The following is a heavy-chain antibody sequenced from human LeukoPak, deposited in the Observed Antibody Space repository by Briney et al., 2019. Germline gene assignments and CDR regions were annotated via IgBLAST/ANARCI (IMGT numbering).Heavy chain of an antibody. Sequence: ASVKVSCKASGYTFTSYGISWVRQAPGQGLEWMGWISAYNGNTNYAQKLQGRVTMTTDTSTSTAYMELSRLRSDDTAVYYCARSSPYAVYYFDCWGQGTLVTVSS. V-gene: IGHV1-18*01. J-gene: IGHJ4*02. CDR2: ISAYNGNT. CDR1: GYTFTSYG. CDR3: ARSSPYAVYYFDC.